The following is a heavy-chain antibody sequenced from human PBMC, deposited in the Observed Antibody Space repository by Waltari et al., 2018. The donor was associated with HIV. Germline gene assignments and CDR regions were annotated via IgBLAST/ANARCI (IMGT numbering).Heavy chain of an antibody. CDR1: GGSISGYY. D-gene: IGHD4-4*01. J-gene: IGHJ4*02. Sequence: QVQLQESGPGLAKSSETLSLTCTVSGGSISGYYWSWIRRPAGRGLEWIGRIYTYGGTNYNPSLKSRVSISIDRSKNQFSLRLDSVIAADTAVYYCARDLKGNSNYDEGLLFDLWGQGLLVSVSS. CDR2: IYTYGGT. CDR3: ARDLKGNSNYDEGLLFDL. V-gene: IGHV4-4*07.